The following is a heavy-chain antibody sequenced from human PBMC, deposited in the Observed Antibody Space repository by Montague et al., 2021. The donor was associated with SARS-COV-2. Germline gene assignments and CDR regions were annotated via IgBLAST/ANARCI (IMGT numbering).Heavy chain of an antibody. CDR2: ISSSSSTI. V-gene: IGHV3-48*04. CDR1: GFTFSSYS. D-gene: IGHD3-22*01. CDR3: ARAAWGYYDSSGYLDY. Sequence: SLRLSCAASGFTFSSYSMNWVRQAPGKGLEWVSYISSSSSTIYYADSVKGRFTISRDNAKNSLYLQMNSLRAEDTAVYYCARAAWGYYDSSGYLDYWGQGTLVTVSS. J-gene: IGHJ4*02.